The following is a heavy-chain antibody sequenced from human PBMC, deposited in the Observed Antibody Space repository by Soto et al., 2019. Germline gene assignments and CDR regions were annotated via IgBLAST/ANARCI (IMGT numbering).Heavy chain of an antibody. V-gene: IGHV4-61*01. CDR2: IYYSGST. Sequence: QVQLQESGPGLVKPSETLSLTYTVSGGSVSSGSYYWSWIRQPPGKGLEWIGYIYYSGSTNYNPSLKSRVTISVDTSKNQFSLKLSSVTAADTAVYYCARGGTSHDYWGQGTLVTVSS. D-gene: IGHD3-16*01. CDR1: GGSVSSGSYY. J-gene: IGHJ4*02. CDR3: ARGGTSHDY.